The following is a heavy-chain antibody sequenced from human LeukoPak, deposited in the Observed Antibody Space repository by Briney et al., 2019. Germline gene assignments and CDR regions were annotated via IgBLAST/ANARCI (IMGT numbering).Heavy chain of an antibody. Sequence: KPSETLSLTCTVSGGSISSSSYYWGWIRQPPGKGLEWIGSIYYSGSTYYNPSLNSRVTISLDRSKHQFSLKLGSVTAADTAVYFCARSVDTAARAFDIWGQGTMVTVSS. J-gene: IGHJ3*02. V-gene: IGHV4-39*07. CDR2: IYYSGST. CDR3: ARSVDTAARAFDI. CDR1: GGSISSSSYY. D-gene: IGHD5-18*01.